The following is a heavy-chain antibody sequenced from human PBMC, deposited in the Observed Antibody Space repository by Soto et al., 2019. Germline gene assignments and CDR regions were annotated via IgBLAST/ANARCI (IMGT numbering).Heavy chain of an antibody. Sequence: QVPLVQSGAEVKKPGSSVKVSCKASGGTFSSYAISWVRQAPGQGLEWMGGIIPIFGTANYAQKFQGRVTITADESTSTAYMELSSLRSEDTAVYYCARVRGGFGVSRGDYYYYGMDVWGQGTTVTVSS. CDR3: ARVRGGFGVSRGDYYYYGMDV. J-gene: IGHJ6*02. CDR1: GGTFSSYA. D-gene: IGHD3-3*01. V-gene: IGHV1-69*01. CDR2: IIPIFGTA.